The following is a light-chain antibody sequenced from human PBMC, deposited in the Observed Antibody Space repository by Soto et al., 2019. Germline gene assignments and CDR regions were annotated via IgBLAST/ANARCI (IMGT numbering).Light chain of an antibody. CDR2: GAS. V-gene: IGKV3-15*01. Sequence: EIVMTQSPATLSVSPGERVTLSCRASQGISTNLAWYQQKPGQSPRLVIYGASTRATGIPARFRGSGSGTEFILTISSLQSEDFAVYYCQQYINWPPMYTFGQGTKLEIK. CDR3: QQYINWPPMYT. J-gene: IGKJ2*01. CDR1: QGISTN.